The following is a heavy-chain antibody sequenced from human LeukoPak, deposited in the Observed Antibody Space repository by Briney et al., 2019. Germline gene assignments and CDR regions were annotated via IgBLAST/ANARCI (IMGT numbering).Heavy chain of an antibody. CDR3: ARGKIAVAGSLDY. CDR2: ISSSSSYI. Sequence: GGSLRLSCAASGFTFSSYNMNWVRQAPGKGLEWVLSISSSSSYIYYADSVKGRFTISRDNAKNSLYLQMNSLRAEDTAVYYCARGKIAVAGSLDYWGQGTLVTVSS. V-gene: IGHV3-21*01. CDR1: GFTFSSYN. D-gene: IGHD6-19*01. J-gene: IGHJ4*02.